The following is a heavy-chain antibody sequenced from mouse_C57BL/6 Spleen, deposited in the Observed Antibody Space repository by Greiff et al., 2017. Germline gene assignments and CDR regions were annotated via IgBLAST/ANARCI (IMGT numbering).Heavy chain of an antibody. CDR2: IRYDGSN. D-gene: IGHD1-1*01. CDR1: GYSFTSCYY. J-gene: IGHJ2*01. V-gene: IGHV3-6*01. CDR3: ARGYYGSVGY. Sequence: EVKLLESGPGLVKPSHSLSLSCPVSGYSFTSCYYWNLIRQFPGNKLEWMGYIRYDGSNNYNPTLKKRITITLDTSKNQFFLKLNSVTTEDTATYYCARGYYGSVGYWGQGTTLTVSS.